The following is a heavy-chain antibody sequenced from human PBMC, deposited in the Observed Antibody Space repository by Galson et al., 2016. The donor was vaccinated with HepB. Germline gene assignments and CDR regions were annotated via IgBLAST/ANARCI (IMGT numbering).Heavy chain of an antibody. CDR1: GYSFTTSW. CDR2: IYVGDSDT. CDR3: ARRLRVDAPGPTGYYFDY. V-gene: IGHV5-51*01. Sequence: QSGAEVKKPGESLKISCKASGYSFTTSWIGWVRQTPGKGLEWMGIIYVGDSDTRYSPSFQGQVTISVDKSISTAYLHWSSLKASDIAIYYCARRLRVDAPGPTGYYFDYWGQGTLVTVSS. D-gene: IGHD6-13*01. J-gene: IGHJ4*02.